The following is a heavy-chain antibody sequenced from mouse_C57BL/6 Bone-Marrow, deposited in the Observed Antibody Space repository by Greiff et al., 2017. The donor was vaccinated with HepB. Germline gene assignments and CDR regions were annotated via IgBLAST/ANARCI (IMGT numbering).Heavy chain of an antibody. CDR3: ARGKGGYDGDYFDY. V-gene: IGHV3-6*01. Sequence: EVKLQESGPGLVKPSQSLSLTCSVTGYSITSGYYWNWIRQFPGNKLEWMGYISYDGSNNYNPSLKNRISITRDTSKNQFFLKLNSVTTEDTATYYCARGKGGYDGDYFDYWGQGTTLTVSS. CDR2: ISYDGSN. J-gene: IGHJ2*01. CDR1: GYSITSGYY. D-gene: IGHD2-2*01.